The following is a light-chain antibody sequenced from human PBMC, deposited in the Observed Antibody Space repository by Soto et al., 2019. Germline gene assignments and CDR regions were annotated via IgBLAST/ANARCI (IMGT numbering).Light chain of an antibody. CDR3: SSYAGSNLDV. V-gene: IGLV2-8*01. CDR2: EVS. CDR1: SSDVGGYNY. J-gene: IGLJ1*01. Sequence: QSALTQPPSASGSPGQSVTISCTGTSSDVGGYNYVSWYQQHPGKAPKLMIYEVSKRPSGVPDRFSGSKSGNTASLTVSGLQDEDEADYYCSSYAGSNLDVFGTGTKVTV.